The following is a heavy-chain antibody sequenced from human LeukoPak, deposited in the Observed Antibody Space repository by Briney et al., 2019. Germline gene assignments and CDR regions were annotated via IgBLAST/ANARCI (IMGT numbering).Heavy chain of an antibody. CDR3: ARGPPNFWSGYYFDY. CDR1: GGSISSHY. CDR2: IYYSGST. V-gene: IGHV4-59*11. J-gene: IGHJ4*02. Sequence: SETLSLTCTVSGGSISSHYWSWIRQPPGKGLEWIGYIYYSGSTNYNPSLKSRVTIPVDTSKNQFSLKLSSVTAADTAVYYCARGPPNFWSGYYFDYWGQGTLVTVSS. D-gene: IGHD3-3*01.